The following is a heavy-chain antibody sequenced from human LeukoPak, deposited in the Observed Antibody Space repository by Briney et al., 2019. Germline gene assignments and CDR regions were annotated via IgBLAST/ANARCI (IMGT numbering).Heavy chain of an antibody. CDR3: ALGDYGAPFDY. CDR1: GFTFSSYS. D-gene: IGHD4-17*01. V-gene: IGHV3-21*01. Sequence: GGSLRLSCAASGFTFSSYSMNWVRQAPGKGLEWVSSISSSSSYICYADSVKGRFTVSRDNAKNSLYLQMNSLRAEDTAVYYCALGDYGAPFDYWGQGTLVTVSS. J-gene: IGHJ4*02. CDR2: ISSSSSYI.